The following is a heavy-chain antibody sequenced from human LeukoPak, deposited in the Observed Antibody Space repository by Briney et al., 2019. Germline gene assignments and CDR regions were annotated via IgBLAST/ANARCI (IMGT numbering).Heavy chain of an antibody. D-gene: IGHD3-10*01. CDR3: ARGRGDYYGSGSYYPYFDY. Sequence: SETLSLTCAVYGESFSGYYWSWIRQPPGKGLEWIGEINHSGSTNYNPSLKSRVTISVDTSKNQFSLKLSSVTAADTAVYYCARGRGDYYGSGSYYPYFDYWGQGTLVTVSS. V-gene: IGHV4-34*01. J-gene: IGHJ4*02. CDR1: GESFSGYY. CDR2: INHSGST.